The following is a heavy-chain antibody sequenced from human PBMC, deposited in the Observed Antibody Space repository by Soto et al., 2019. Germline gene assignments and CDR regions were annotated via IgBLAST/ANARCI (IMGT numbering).Heavy chain of an antibody. CDR2: IIPMFPTT. CDR1: GGTFSRNA. CDR3: ARDGSSADYGD. D-gene: IGHD3-16*01. V-gene: IGHV1-69*01. J-gene: IGHJ4*02. Sequence: QVQLVQSGAEVKRPGSSVKVSCKASGGTFSRNAIHWVRQAPGQGLEWMGGIIPMFPTTNYAQKFKGRVTITADESTTTAFMELRSLRSEDTAIYYCARDGSSADYGDWGQGTLVTVSS.